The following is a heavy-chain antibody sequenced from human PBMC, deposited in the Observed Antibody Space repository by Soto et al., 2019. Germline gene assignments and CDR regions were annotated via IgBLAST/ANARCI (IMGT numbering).Heavy chain of an antibody. V-gene: IGHV4-59*01. CDR3: ARALGYAPFYYYYMDV. J-gene: IGHJ6*03. CDR2: IYYSGST. D-gene: IGHD2-2*01. Sequence: SETLSLTCTVSGGSISSYYWSWIRQPPGKGLEWIGYIYYSGSTNYNPSLKSRVTISVDTSKNQFSLKLSSVTAADTAVYYCARALGYAPFYYYYMDVWGKGTTVTVSS. CDR1: GGSISSYY.